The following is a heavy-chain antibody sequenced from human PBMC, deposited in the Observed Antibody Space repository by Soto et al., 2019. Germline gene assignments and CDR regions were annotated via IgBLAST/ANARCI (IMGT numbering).Heavy chain of an antibody. CDR3: ASTAWDSYSGYDYVHMDV. D-gene: IGHD5-12*01. CDR1: GFTFSSYA. J-gene: IGHJ6*03. CDR2: ISGSGGST. Sequence: GGSLRLSCAASGFTFSSYAMSWVRQAPGKGLEWVSAISGSGGSTYYADSVKGRFTISRDNSKNTLYLQMNSLRAEDTAVYYCASTAWDSYSGYDYVHMDVWGKGTTVTVSS. V-gene: IGHV3-23*01.